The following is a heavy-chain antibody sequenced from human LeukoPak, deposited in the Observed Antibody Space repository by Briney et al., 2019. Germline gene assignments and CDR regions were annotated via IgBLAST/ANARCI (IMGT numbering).Heavy chain of an antibody. CDR2: IRSKAYGGTT. CDR1: GFTFGDYA. J-gene: IGHJ4*02. D-gene: IGHD5-12*01. Sequence: GGSLRLSCTASGFTFGDYAMSWVRQAPGKGLEWVGFIRSKAYGGTTEYAASVKGRFTISRDDSKSIAYLQMDSLKTEDTAVYYCTRRDIAATIDYFDYWGQGTLVTVSS. CDR3: TRRDIAATIDYFDY. V-gene: IGHV3-49*04.